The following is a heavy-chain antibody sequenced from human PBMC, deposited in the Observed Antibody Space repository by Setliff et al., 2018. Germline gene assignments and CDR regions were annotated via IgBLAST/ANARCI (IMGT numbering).Heavy chain of an antibody. CDR3: ARVRNTQNGFFDY. D-gene: IGHD1-1*01. Sequence: SETLSLTCTVSGGSISSGSYYWSWIRQPAGKGLEWIGHIYTSGSTNYNPSLKSRVTISVDTSKNQFSLRLTSVTAADTAIYYCARVRNTQNGFFDYWSQGTLVTVSS. J-gene: IGHJ4*02. CDR1: GGSISSGSYY. V-gene: IGHV4-61*09. CDR2: IYTSGST.